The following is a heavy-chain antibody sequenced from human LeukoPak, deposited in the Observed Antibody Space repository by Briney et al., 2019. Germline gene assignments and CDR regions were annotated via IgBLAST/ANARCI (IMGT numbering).Heavy chain of an antibody. CDR2: INPNSGGT. Sequence: ASVKVSCKAAGYTFTGYYMHWVRQAPGQGLEWMGWINPNSGGTNYAQKFQGRVTMTRDTSISTAYMELSRLTSDDTAVYYCARSGGWGTHGGNSGPNAFDIWGQGTMVTVSS. CDR1: GYTFTGYY. J-gene: IGHJ3*02. D-gene: IGHD4-23*01. V-gene: IGHV1-2*02. CDR3: ARSGGWGTHGGNSGPNAFDI.